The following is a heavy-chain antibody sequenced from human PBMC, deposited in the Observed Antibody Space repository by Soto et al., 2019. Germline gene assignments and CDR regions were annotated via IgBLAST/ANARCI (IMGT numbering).Heavy chain of an antibody. Sequence: QVQLVESGGGLVKPGGSLRLSCAASGLTLSDYYMTWIRQAPGKGLEWVSDISFSSSYTNYADSVKGRFTISRDNAKNPLYLQMNSLRAEATGVYYCAREGYRFCKGYYLDPLGQGTLVTVSS. CDR3: AREGYRFCKGYYLDP. J-gene: IGHJ5*02. D-gene: IGHD5-18*01. CDR2: ISFSSSYT. V-gene: IGHV3-11*06. CDR1: GLTLSDYY.